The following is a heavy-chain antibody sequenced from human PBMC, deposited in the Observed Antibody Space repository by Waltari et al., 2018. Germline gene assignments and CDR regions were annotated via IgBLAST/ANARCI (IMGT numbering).Heavy chain of an antibody. Sequence: QVTLKESGPVLVKPTETLTLTCTVSGFSLSNARMGVSWIRQPPGKALEWLAHIFSNDEKSYSTSLKSRLTISKDTSKSQVVLTMTNMDPVDTATYYCARIKAFTAAVSPYYYGMDVWGQGTTVTVSS. CDR1: GFSLSNARMG. V-gene: IGHV2-26*01. CDR3: ARIKAFTAAVSPYYYGMDV. D-gene: IGHD6-25*01. CDR2: IFSNDEK. J-gene: IGHJ6*02.